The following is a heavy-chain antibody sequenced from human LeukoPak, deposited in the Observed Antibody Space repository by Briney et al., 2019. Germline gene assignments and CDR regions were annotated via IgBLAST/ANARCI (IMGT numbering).Heavy chain of an antibody. CDR3: AKSSGSIPKWGSYFDY. CDR1: GFTFNDYV. V-gene: IGHV3-23*01. Sequence: TGGSLRLSCAASGFTFNDYVMSWVRQAPGKGLEWVSAISSSGVSTYYADSVKGRFTISRDNSKNTLYLQMNSLRAEDTAVYYCAKSSGSIPKWGSYFDYWGQGTLVTVSS. J-gene: IGHJ4*02. D-gene: IGHD7-27*01. CDR2: ISSSGVST.